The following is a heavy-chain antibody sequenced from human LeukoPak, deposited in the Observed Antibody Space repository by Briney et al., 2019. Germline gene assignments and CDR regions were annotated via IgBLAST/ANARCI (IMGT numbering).Heavy chain of an antibody. CDR3: ARDMSSSGCDY. J-gene: IGHJ4*02. V-gene: IGHV3-30-3*01. CDR1: GFTFSSYA. D-gene: IGHD6-19*01. CDR2: ISYDGSNK. Sequence: GRSLRLSCAASGFTFSSYAMHWVRQAPGKGLEWVAVISYDGSNKYYADSVKGRFTISRDNSKNTLYLQMNSLRAEDTAVYYCARDMSSSGCDYWGQGTLVTVSS.